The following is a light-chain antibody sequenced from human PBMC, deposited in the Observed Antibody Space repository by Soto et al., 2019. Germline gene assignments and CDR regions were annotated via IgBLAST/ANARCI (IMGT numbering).Light chain of an antibody. Sequence: IVFTQSPATLSLSPGERATLSCRASQSVSSYLAWYQQKPGQAPRLLIYDASNRATGIPARFSGSGSGTDFTLTISSLEPEDFAVYYCQQRSSQLTFGGGTKVDIK. CDR3: QQRSSQLT. V-gene: IGKV3-11*01. J-gene: IGKJ4*01. CDR2: DAS. CDR1: QSVSSY.